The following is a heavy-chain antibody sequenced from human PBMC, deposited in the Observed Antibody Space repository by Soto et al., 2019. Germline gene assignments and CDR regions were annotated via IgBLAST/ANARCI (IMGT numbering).Heavy chain of an antibody. Sequence: EVQLVESGGGLVQPGGSLRLSCAASGFSFSTYWMYWVRQAPGKGLEWVANTDTDGSRKNYVDSVKGRFIISRDNAKNRQFLKMNSLRADDTAVYYGGGVPLDGLYANGVDVWGQGTTVIVSS. J-gene: IGHJ6*02. V-gene: IGHV3-7*01. CDR2: TDTDGSRK. CDR3: GGVPLDGLYANGVDV. D-gene: IGHD3-16*01. CDR1: GFSFSTYW.